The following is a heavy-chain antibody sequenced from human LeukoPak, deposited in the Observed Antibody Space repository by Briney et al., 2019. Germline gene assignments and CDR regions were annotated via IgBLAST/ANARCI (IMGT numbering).Heavy chain of an antibody. CDR1: GGTFSSYA. V-gene: IGHV1-69*13. D-gene: IGHD3-22*01. Sequence: GASVKVSCKASGGTFSSYAISWVRQAPGQGLEWMGGIIPIFGTANYAQKFQGRVTITADESTSTAYMELSSLRSEDTAVYYCARWMVISFFCYYGMDVWGQGTTVTASS. CDR2: IIPIFGTA. CDR3: ARWMVISFFCYYGMDV. J-gene: IGHJ6*02.